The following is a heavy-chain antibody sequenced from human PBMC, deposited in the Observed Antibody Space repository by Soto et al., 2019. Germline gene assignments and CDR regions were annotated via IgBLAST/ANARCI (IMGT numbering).Heavy chain of an antibody. J-gene: IGHJ6*03. V-gene: IGHV3-64*01. CDR1: GFTLSGYA. D-gene: IGHD6-6*01. CDR3: ASRARPDFYYMDF. CDR2: ISSNGVGT. Sequence: EVQLAESGGGLAQPGGSLRLSCAASGFTLSGYAMDWVRQAPGKGLEYVSGISSNGVGTYSANSVQGRVTISRDNSKNTVNLQMGSLRPEDMAVYYCASRARPDFYYMDFWGKGTTVTVSS.